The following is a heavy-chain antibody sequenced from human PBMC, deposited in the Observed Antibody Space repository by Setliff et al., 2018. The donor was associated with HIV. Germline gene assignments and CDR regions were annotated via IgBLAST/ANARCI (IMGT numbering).Heavy chain of an antibody. Sequence: SVKVSCKASGGTFSNYAISWVRQAPGQGLEWMGGIIPIFGSTKYAQKFQDRVTITADESTYTAEMELSSLTSEDTAVYYCARDNHYYDLGSILSEWYFALWGRGTLVTVSS. CDR2: IIPIFGST. CDR3: ARDNHYYDLGSILSEWYFAL. V-gene: IGHV1-69*13. CDR1: GGTFSNYA. J-gene: IGHJ2*01. D-gene: IGHD3-10*01.